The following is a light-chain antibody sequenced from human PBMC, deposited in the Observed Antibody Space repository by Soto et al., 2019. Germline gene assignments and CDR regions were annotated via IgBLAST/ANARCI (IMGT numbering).Light chain of an antibody. CDR1: QSVSSSY. CDR2: GAS. CDR3: QQYNNWPPWT. V-gene: IGKV3-20*01. J-gene: IGKJ1*01. Sequence: EIVWRXSXXTXXXXPXXXXTXSCMAIQSVSSSYLAWYQQKPGQAPRLLIYGASSRATGIPARFSGSGSGTDFTLTISSLQSEDFAVYYCQQYNNWPPWTFGQGTKVDIK.